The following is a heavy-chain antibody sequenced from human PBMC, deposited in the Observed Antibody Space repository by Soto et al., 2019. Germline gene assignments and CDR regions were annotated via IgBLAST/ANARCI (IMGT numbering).Heavy chain of an antibody. J-gene: IGHJ4*02. D-gene: IGHD3-22*01. CDR1: GYSFTNYW. V-gene: IGHV5-10-1*01. Sequence: GESLKISCKGSGYSFTNYWITWVRQMPGKGLEWMGRIDPSDSYTNYSPSFQGHVTISTDKSVNTAYLQWSSLKASDTAMYYCARHRHYYDSSGPRVEFDYWGQGTLVTVSS. CDR2: IDPSDSYT. CDR3: ARHRHYYDSSGPRVEFDY.